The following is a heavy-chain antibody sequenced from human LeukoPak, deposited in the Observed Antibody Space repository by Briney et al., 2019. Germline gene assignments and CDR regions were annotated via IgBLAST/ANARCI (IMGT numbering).Heavy chain of an antibody. D-gene: IGHD3-22*01. V-gene: IGHV1-8*02. CDR2: MNPNSGNT. CDR1: GYSFTNYD. CDR3: ARDSSGSSALGY. Sequence: ASVKVSCKASGYSFTNYDINWVRQATGQGLEWMGWMNPNSGNTGYAQKFQGRVTMTRNTSISTAYMELSSLRSEDTAVYYCARDSSGSSALGYWGQGTLVTVSS. J-gene: IGHJ4*02.